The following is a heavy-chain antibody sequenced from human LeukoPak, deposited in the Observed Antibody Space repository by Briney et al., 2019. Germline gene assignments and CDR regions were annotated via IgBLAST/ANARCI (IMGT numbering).Heavy chain of an antibody. J-gene: IGHJ4*02. Sequence: ASVKVSCKASGYSFTSYAMHWVRQAPGQRLEWMGWINTGHGNTKYSQEFQGRVTIIRDTSASTAYMEVSSLRSEDMAVYYCARGTSPISVTTTADYWGQGTLVTVSS. CDR2: INTGHGNT. CDR1: GYSFTSYA. V-gene: IGHV1-3*03. CDR3: ARGTSPISVTTTADY. D-gene: IGHD4-17*01.